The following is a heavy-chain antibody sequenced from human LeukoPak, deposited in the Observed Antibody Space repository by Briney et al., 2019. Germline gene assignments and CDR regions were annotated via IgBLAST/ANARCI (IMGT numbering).Heavy chain of an antibody. CDR3: ARGNILSGYCFDF. V-gene: IGHV4-34*01. D-gene: IGHD3-9*01. J-gene: IGHJ4*02. CDR2: IHYTGGT. Sequence: SETLSLTRAVYGGSISGYYWSWIRQPPGKGLEWVGEIHYTGGTSYNPSLRSRATISIDTSKNQLSLKLSSVTAADTAVYYCARGNILSGYCFDFWGQGALVTVSS. CDR1: GGSISGYY.